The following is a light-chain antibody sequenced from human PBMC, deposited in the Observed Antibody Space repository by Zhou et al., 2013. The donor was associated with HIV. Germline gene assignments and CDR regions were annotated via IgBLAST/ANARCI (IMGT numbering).Light chain of an antibody. CDR1: QSISSY. Sequence: DIQMTQSPSSLSASVGDRVTITCRASQSISSYLNWYQQKPGKAPKLLIYAASSLQSGVPSRFSGSGSGTDFTLTISSLQPEDFATYYCQQSYSIPGTFGGGTKVEI. CDR2: AAS. V-gene: IGKV1-39*01. CDR3: QQSYSIPGT. J-gene: IGKJ4*01.